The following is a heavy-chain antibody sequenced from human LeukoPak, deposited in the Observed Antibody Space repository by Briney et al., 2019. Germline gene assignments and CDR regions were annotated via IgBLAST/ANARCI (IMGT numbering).Heavy chain of an antibody. D-gene: IGHD5-18*01. V-gene: IGHV4-38-2*02. CDR3: ARLTGIQLWIGYYMDV. J-gene: IGHJ6*03. Sequence: SGTPSLTCTVSGGSISSYFWGWIRQPPGKGPEWIWGIYHSGSTYYNPSLKSRVTISVDTSKNQFSLKLSSVTAADTAVYYCARLTGIQLWIGYYMDVWGKGTTVTVSS. CDR2: IYHSGST. CDR1: GGSISSYF.